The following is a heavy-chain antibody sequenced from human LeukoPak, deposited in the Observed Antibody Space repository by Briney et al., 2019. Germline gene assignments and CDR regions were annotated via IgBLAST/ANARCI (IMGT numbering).Heavy chain of an antibody. CDR3: ASHSRGPQNDAFDI. V-gene: IGHV5-51*01. CDR2: IYPGDSDT. CDR1: GYSLTSYW. Sequence: GASLQISCKGSGYSLTSYWIGWVRQMPGKGLEWMGIIYPGDSDTRYSPSFQGQVTISADKSISTAYLQWSSLKASDTAMYYCASHSRGPQNDAFDIWGQGTMVTVSS. D-gene: IGHD3-10*01. J-gene: IGHJ3*02.